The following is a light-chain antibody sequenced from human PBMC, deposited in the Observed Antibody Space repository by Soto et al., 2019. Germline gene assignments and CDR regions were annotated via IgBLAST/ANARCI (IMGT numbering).Light chain of an antibody. V-gene: IGKV1-5*01. CDR2: DAS. CDR1: QSISSW. CDR3: QQYNSYCT. J-gene: IGKJ1*01. Sequence: DIQITQSPSTLSSSVLERFTITCRASQSISSWLAWYQQKPGKAPKLLIYDASSLESGVPSRFSGSGSGTEFTLTISSLQPDDFATYYCQQYNSYCTFGQGTKVDIK.